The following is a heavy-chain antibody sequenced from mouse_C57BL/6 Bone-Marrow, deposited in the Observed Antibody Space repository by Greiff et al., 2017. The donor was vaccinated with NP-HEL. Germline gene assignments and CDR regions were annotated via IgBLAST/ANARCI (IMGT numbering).Heavy chain of an antibody. V-gene: IGHV5-15*01. Sequence: EVNLVESGGGLVQPGGSLKLSCAASGFTFSDYGMAWVRQAPRKGPGWVAFISNLAYSIYYADTVTGRFTISRENAKNTLYLEMSSLRSEDTAMYYCARHGGLAYWGQGTLVTVSA. CDR1: GFTFSDYG. J-gene: IGHJ3*01. CDR3: ARHGGLAY. CDR2: ISNLAYSI.